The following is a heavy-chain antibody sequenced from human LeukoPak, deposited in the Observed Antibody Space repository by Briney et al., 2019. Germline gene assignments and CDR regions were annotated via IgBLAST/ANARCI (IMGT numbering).Heavy chain of an antibody. CDR3: AKDQGIVVVVAGFDY. D-gene: IGHD2-15*01. J-gene: IGHJ4*02. CDR2: ISGSGGST. CDR1: GFXFGSYW. V-gene: IGHV3-23*01. Sequence: GGSLRLSCAASGFXFGSYWIHWVRQAPGKGLEWVSAISGSGGSTYYADSVKGRFTISRDNSKNTLYLQMNSLRAEDTAVYYCAKDQGIVVVVAGFDYWGQGTLVTVSS.